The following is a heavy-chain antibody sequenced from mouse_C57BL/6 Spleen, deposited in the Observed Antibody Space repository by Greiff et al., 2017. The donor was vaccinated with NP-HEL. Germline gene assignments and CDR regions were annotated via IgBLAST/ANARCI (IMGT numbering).Heavy chain of an antibody. D-gene: IGHD1-1*01. CDR2: IYPGSGST. CDR1: GYTFTSYW. V-gene: IGHV1-55*01. Sequence: QVQLQQPGAELVKPGASVKMSCKASGYTFTSYWITWVKQRPGQGLEWIGDIYPGSGSTNYNEKFKSKATLTVDTSSSTAYMQLSSLTSEDSAVYYCARVLTTVVAEDWYFDVWGTGTTVTVSS. J-gene: IGHJ1*03. CDR3: ARVLTTVVAEDWYFDV.